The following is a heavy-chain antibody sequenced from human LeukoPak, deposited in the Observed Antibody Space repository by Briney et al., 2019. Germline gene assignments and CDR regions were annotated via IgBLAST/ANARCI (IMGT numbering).Heavy chain of an antibody. D-gene: IGHD5-24*01. CDR2: INWNGGST. CDR3: ARVDGDGYNIPDY. V-gene: IGHV3-20*04. CDR1: GFTFDDYG. Sequence: PGGSLRLSCAVSGFTFDDYGISWVRQAPGKGLEWVSGINWNGGSTGYADSVKGRFAISRDNSKNTLYLQMNSLRAEDTAVYYCARVDGDGYNIPDYWSQGTLVTVSS. J-gene: IGHJ4*02.